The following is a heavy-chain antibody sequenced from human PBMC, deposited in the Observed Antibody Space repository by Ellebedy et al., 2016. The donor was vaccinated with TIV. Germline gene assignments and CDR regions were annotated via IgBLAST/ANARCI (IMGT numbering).Heavy chain of an antibody. CDR2: ISSSSSTI. CDR3: ARELTRITMVRGVIITGWGMDV. J-gene: IGHJ6*02. CDR1: GFTFSSYS. V-gene: IGHV3-48*01. Sequence: GESLKISCAASGFTFSSYSMNWVRQAPGKGLEWVSYISSSSSTIYYADSVKGRFTISRDNAKNSLYLQMNSLRAEDTAVYYCARELTRITMVRGVIITGWGMDVWGQGSTVTVSS. D-gene: IGHD3-10*01.